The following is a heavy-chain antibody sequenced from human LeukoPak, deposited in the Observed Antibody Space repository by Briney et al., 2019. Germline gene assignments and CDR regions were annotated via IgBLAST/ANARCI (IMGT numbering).Heavy chain of an antibody. CDR3: ARDSRYSSGTDY. CDR2: ISSSSSYI. D-gene: IGHD6-19*01. CDR1: GFTSSSYS. J-gene: IGHJ4*02. Sequence: GGSLRLSCAASGFTSSSYSMNWVRQAPGKGLEWVSSISSSSSYIYYADSVKGRFTISRDNAKNSLYLQMNSLRAEDTAVYYCARDSRYSSGTDYWGQGTLVTVSS. V-gene: IGHV3-21*01.